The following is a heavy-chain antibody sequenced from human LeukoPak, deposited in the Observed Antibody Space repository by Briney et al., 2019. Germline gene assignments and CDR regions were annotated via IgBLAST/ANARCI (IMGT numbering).Heavy chain of an antibody. D-gene: IGHD5-12*01. CDR2: IIPFLDTS. Sequence: SVKVSCKASGGTFSKYALSWVRQAPGQGLEWMGAIIPFLDTSNYPPKFQDRVTVTTDESTSTAYMDLSSLRSDDTAVYYCARAQAGNYDWPLDLWGQGTLVTVSS. CDR3: ARAQAGNYDWPLDL. V-gene: IGHV1-69*05. CDR1: GGTFSKYA. J-gene: IGHJ5*02.